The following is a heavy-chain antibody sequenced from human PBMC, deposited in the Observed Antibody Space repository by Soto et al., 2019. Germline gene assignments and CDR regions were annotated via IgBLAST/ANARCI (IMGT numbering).Heavy chain of an antibody. CDR1: GCSISSGGYS. V-gene: IGHV4-30-2*01. CDR2: IYHSGST. D-gene: IGHD6-13*01. J-gene: IGHJ5*02. CDR3: ARDPRIAAAGGWFDP. Sequence: PSETLSLTCAVSGCSISSGGYSWSWIRQPPGKGLEWIGYIYHSGSTYYNPSLKSRVTISVDRSKNQFSLKLSSVTAADTAVYYCARDPRIAAAGGWFDPWGQGTLVTVSS.